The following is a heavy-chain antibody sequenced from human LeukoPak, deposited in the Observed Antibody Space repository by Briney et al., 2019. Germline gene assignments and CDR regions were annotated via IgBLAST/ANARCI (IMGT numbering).Heavy chain of an antibody. J-gene: IGHJ5*02. Sequence: PSETLSLTCTVSGGSISRSGYFWGWLRQPPGKDLEWIGIINDSGNTHYSSSLKSRVTISVDTSKNQFSLKLNSVTAADTAEYYCARHPSGRMWLQQGGWFDPWGQGTLVTVSS. CDR3: ARHPSGRMWLQQGGWFDP. CDR2: INDSGNT. CDR1: GGSISRSGYF. V-gene: IGHV4-39*07. D-gene: IGHD5-24*01.